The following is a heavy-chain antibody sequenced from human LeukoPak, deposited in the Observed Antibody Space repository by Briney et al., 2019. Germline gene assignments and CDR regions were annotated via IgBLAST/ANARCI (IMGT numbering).Heavy chain of an antibody. V-gene: IGHV1-69*05. D-gene: IGHD3-16*02. CDR3: ARDSGVFRLGELSLFNY. CDR2: IIPIFGTA. Sequence: GSSVKVSYKASGGTFSSYAISWVRQAPGQGLEWMGGIIPIFGTANYAQKFQGRVTITTDESTSTAYMELSSLRSEDTAVYYCARDSGVFRLGELSLFNYWGQGTLVTVSS. J-gene: IGHJ4*02. CDR1: GGTFSSYA.